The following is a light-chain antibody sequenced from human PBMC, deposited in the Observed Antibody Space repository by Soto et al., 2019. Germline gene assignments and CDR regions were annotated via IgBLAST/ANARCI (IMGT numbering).Light chain of an antibody. CDR1: QSVSSY. CDR3: QQRSNWPYT. J-gene: IGKJ2*01. V-gene: IGKV3-11*01. Sequence: EIVLTQSPATLSLSPGERATLSCRASQSVSSYLAWYQQKPGQAPRLLIYDASNRATGFPARFSDSGSGTDFTLTISSLEPEDFGVYYCQQRSNWPYTFGQGTKLEIK. CDR2: DAS.